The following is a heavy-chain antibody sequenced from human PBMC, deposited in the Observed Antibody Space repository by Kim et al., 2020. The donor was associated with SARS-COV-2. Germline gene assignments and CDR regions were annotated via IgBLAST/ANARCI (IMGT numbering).Heavy chain of an antibody. CDR3: ARRCYYGSGAPHANYYYGMDV. CDR2: INHSGST. CDR1: GGSFSGYY. J-gene: IGHJ6*02. D-gene: IGHD3-10*01. Sequence: SETLSLTCAVYGGSFSGYYWSWIRQPPGKGLEWIGEINHSGSTNYNPSLKSRVTISVDTSKNQFSLKLSSVTAADTAVYYCARRCYYGSGAPHANYYYGMDVWGQGTTVTVSS. V-gene: IGHV4-34*01.